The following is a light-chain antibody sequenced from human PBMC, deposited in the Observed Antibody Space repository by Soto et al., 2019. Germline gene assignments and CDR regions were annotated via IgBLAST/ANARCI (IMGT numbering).Light chain of an antibody. CDR2: AAS. Sequence: DIQMTQSPSSLSASVGDRVTITCGASQSISSYLNWYQQKPGKAPKLLIYAASSLQSGVPSRFSGSGSGTDFTLTISSLQPEDFATYYCQQSYSTPITFGQGTRLETK. CDR3: QQSYSTPIT. CDR1: QSISSY. V-gene: IGKV1-39*01. J-gene: IGKJ5*01.